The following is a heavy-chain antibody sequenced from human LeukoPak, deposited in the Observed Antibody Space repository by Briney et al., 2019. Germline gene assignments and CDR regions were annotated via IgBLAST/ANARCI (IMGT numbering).Heavy chain of an antibody. D-gene: IGHD3-3*01. CDR3: ARIGPYYDFWSGYPYYYYYMDV. CDR2: ISSSSSTI. CDR1: GFTFSSYS. V-gene: IGHV3-48*04. Sequence: GGSLRLSCAASGFTFSSYSTKWVRQAPGKGLEWVSYISSSSSTIYYADSVKGRFTISRDNAKNSLYLQMNSLRAEDTAVYYCARIGPYYDFWSGYPYYYYYMDVWGKGTTVTVSS. J-gene: IGHJ6*03.